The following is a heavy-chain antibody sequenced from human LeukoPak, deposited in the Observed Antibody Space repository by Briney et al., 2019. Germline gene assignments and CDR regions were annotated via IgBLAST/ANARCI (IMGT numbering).Heavy chain of an antibody. D-gene: IGHD1-26*01. CDR1: GGSISSYY. V-gene: IGHV4-59*01. CDR2: IYYSGST. CDR3: ARGSSGSYYYGQVWFDP. Sequence: PSETLPLTCTVSGGSISSYYWSWIRQPPGKGLEWIGCIYYSGSTNYNPSLRSRVTISLDTSKNQFSLKLSSVTAADTAVYYCARGSSGSYYYGQVWFDPWGQGTLVTVSS. J-gene: IGHJ5*02.